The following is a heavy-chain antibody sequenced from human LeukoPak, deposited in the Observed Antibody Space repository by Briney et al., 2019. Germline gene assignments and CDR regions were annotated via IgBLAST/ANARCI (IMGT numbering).Heavy chain of an antibody. CDR2: INPIGGST. CDR1: GYTFSSYY. Sequence: ASVKLSYTPYGYTFSSYYMHWVRQAPGQGLKWMGIINPIGGSTSYAQKFQGRVTMTRDTSTSTVYMELSSLRSEDTAVYYCARVGFIAVAGPPDSWFDPWGQGTLVTVSS. D-gene: IGHD6-19*01. CDR3: ARVGFIAVAGPPDSWFDP. J-gene: IGHJ5*02. V-gene: IGHV1-46*01.